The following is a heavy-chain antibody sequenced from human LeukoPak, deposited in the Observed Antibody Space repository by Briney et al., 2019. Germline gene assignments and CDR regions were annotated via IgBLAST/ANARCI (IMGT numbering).Heavy chain of an antibody. CDR1: GYTFTAHY. Sequence: GASVKVSCRASGYTFTAHYTHWVRQAPGQGLEWMGWIDPNSGGTNYAQKFLGSVTMTGDTSINTAFMELSRLRSDDTAIYYCARGRGTTMVRGVITNYFDLWGRGSLVTVSS. V-gene: IGHV1-2*02. CDR3: ARGRGTTMVRGVITNYFDL. J-gene: IGHJ2*01. CDR2: IDPNSGGT. D-gene: IGHD3-10*01.